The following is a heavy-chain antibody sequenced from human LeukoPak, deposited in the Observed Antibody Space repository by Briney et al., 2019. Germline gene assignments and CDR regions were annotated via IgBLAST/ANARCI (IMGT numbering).Heavy chain of an antibody. D-gene: IGHD6-19*01. CDR2: IYSGGSGGST. J-gene: IGHJ4*02. CDR1: GFTVSGSY. CDR3: AREGWYCFDY. V-gene: IGHV3-66*01. Sequence: GGSLRLSCAASGFTVSGSYMSWVRQAPGKGLEWVSVIYSGGSGGSTYYADSVKGRFSISRHNSKNTLYLQMNSLRVEDTAVYYCAREGWYCFDYWGQGTLVTVSS.